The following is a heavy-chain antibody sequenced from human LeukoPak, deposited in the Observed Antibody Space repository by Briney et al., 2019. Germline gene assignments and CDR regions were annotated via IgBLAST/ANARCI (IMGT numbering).Heavy chain of an antibody. Sequence: GGSLRLSCVASGFTFSSYWMHWVRQVPGKGLVWVSRIKSDGSSTSYAGSVKGRFTISRDNAKNTLYLQMNSLRGEDTAVYYCARDLPPEDVWGQGTTVTVSS. CDR1: GFTFSSYW. V-gene: IGHV3-74*01. J-gene: IGHJ6*02. CDR2: IKSDGSST. CDR3: ARDLPPEDV.